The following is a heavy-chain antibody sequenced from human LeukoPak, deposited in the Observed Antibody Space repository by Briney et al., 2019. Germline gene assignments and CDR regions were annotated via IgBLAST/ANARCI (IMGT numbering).Heavy chain of an antibody. CDR2: IKQDGSEK. V-gene: IGHV3-7*01. CDR3: ARELDSSSWYWDY. D-gene: IGHD6-13*01. Sequence: GGSLRLSCAASGFSFSSYWMSWVRQAPGKGLEWVANIKQDGSEKYYVDSVKGRFTISRDNAKNSLYLQMNSLRAEDTAVYYCARELDSSSWYWDYWGQGTLVTVSS. CDR1: GFSFSSYW. J-gene: IGHJ4*02.